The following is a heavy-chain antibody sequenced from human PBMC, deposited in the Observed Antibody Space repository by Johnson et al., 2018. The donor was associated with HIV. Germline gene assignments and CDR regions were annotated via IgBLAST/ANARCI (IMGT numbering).Heavy chain of an antibody. D-gene: IGHD2-15*01. J-gene: IGHJ3*01. Sequence: VQLVESGGGVVRPGGSLRLSCAASGFTFDDYAMSWVRQAPGKGLEWVSAISGSGGSTYYADSVKGRFTISRDNARDSLYLQMNSLRAEDTAVYYCAREAGYCSGSTCYRDTFDFWGQGTTVTVSS. CDR2: ISGSGGST. CDR3: AREAGYCSGSTCYRDTFDF. V-gene: IGHV3-20*04. CDR1: GFTFDDYA.